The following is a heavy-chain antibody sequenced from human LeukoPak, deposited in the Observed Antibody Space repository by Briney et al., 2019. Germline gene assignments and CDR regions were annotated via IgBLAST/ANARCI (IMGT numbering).Heavy chain of an antibody. V-gene: IGHV3-30*18. CDR1: GFTFNNNG. J-gene: IGHJ4*02. D-gene: IGHD2-2*01. CDR2: ISYDGRNK. Sequence: PGGSLRLSCAASGFTFNNNGMHWVRQAPGKGLEWVAVISYDGRNKHYPDSVKGRFTISRDISTDTLWLQMDSLRTEDTAVYYCAKGPLRGTAAAIDYWGQGTLVTVSS. CDR3: AKGPLRGTAAAIDY.